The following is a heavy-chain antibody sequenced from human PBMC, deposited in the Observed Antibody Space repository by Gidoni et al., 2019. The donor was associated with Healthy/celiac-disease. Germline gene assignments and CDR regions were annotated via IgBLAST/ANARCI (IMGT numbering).Heavy chain of an antibody. CDR2: ISGSGGST. CDR1: GFPFSRYA. J-gene: IGHJ3*02. Sequence: EVQLLESGGGLVQPGGSLRLSCAASGFPFSRYAMSWVRQAPGKGLGWVSAISGSGGSTYYADSVKGRFTISRDNSKNTLYLQMNSLRAEDTAVYYCAKDGHCSGGSCYGVLEAFDIWGQGTMVTVSS. CDR3: AKDGHCSGGSCYGVLEAFDI. D-gene: IGHD2-15*01. V-gene: IGHV3-23*01.